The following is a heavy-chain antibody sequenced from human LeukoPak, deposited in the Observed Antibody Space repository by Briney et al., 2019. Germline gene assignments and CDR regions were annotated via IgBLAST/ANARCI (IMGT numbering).Heavy chain of an antibody. CDR3: VKDENSYCKSSSCDAPYYNFYFYMDV. D-gene: IGHD2-2*01. Sequence: GGSLRLSCEVSGFTFSDYSLNWVRQAPGKGLEWVSSITSTGTYMYYADSVKGRFTISRDNAKKSLYLQMNSLRAEDTAVYYCVKDENSYCKSSSCDAPYYNFYFYMDVWGKGTTVTVSS. CDR1: GFTFSDYS. CDR2: ITSTGTYM. V-gene: IGHV3-21*01. J-gene: IGHJ6*03.